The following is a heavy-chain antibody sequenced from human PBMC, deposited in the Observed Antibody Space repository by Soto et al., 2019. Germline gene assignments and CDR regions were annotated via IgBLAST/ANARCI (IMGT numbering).Heavy chain of an antibody. Sequence: GGSLRLSCAASGFTFSSYAMSWVRQAPGKGLEWVSAISGSGGSTYYADSVKGRFTISRDNSKNTLYMQMNSLRAEDTAVYYCAKDLGYCSGGSCYAPEYWGQGTLVTVSS. V-gene: IGHV3-23*01. J-gene: IGHJ4*02. CDR2: ISGSGGST. D-gene: IGHD2-15*01. CDR3: AKDLGYCSGGSCYAPEY. CDR1: GFTFSSYA.